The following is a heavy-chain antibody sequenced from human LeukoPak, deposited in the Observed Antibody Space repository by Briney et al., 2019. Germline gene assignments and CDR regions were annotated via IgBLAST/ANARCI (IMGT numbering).Heavy chain of an antibody. J-gene: IGHJ4*02. V-gene: IGHV3-21*04. Sequence: GGSLRLSCAASGFTFSSYSMNWVRQAPGKGLEWVSSISSSSSYIYYADSVKGRFTISRDNSKNTLYLQMNSLRAEDTAVYYCARGITMVRGPNFFDYWGQRTLVTVSS. D-gene: IGHD3-10*01. CDR3: ARGITMVRGPNFFDY. CDR1: GFTFSSYS. CDR2: ISSSSSYI.